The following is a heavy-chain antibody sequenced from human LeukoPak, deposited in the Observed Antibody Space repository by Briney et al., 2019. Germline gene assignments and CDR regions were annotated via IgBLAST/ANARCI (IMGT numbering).Heavy chain of an antibody. D-gene: IGHD6-19*01. Sequence: SETLSLTCAVSGGSISSGGYSWSWIRQPPGKGLEWIGYIYHSGSTYYNPSLKSRVTISVDRSKNQFSLKLSSVTAADTAVYYCARELTPQDRYSSGWSQLDCWGQGTLVTVSS. CDR1: GGSISSGGYS. CDR2: IYHSGST. J-gene: IGHJ4*02. CDR3: ARELTPQDRYSSGWSQLDC. V-gene: IGHV4-30-2*01.